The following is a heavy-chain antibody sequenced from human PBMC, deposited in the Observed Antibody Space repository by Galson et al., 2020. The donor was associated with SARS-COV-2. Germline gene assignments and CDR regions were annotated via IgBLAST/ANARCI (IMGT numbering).Heavy chain of an antibody. CDR1: GGSFSSSSYY. V-gene: IGHV4-39*07. Sequence: SETLSLTCTVSGGSFSSSSYYWGWVRQPPGKGLEWIGSISYTGSTFYNPSLKSRFTISIDTSKNQFSLKVTSVTAADTAVFYCERTAAGSREFEYWGQGTLVTVSS. CDR2: ISYTGST. J-gene: IGHJ4*02. D-gene: IGHD6-13*01. CDR3: ERTAAGSREFEY.